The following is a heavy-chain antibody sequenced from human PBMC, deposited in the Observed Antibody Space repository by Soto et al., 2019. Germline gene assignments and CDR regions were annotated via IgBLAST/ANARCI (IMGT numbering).Heavy chain of an antibody. CDR1: GVSIHNSHSF. CDR3: GRVVEGATRHTDFDS. D-gene: IGHD2-21*01. CDR2: VYYSGCA. J-gene: IGHJ5*01. V-gene: IGHV4-39*01. Sequence: QVHLQESGPGLVKPSETLSLTCAVSGVSIHNSHSFWGWIRQPPGKVLEFIANVYYSGCAHYNPSFKSRVTISVDTATNQVSLRMSSVTAADTAVYFCGRVVEGATRHTDFDSWGQGTLVTVSS.